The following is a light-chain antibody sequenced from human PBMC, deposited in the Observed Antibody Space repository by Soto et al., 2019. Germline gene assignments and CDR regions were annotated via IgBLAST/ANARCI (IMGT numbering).Light chain of an antibody. CDR3: SSDTSTSTRV. V-gene: IGLV2-14*03. CDR1: TNDIGAFNY. Sequence: QSALTQPASVSGSPGQSITISCTGTTNDIGAFNYVSWYQQHPGKAPKLILYDDTNWPSGVSNRFSGSKSGNTASLIISGPQAEDEDDYYCSSDTSTSTRVFGGGTKVTVL. CDR2: DDT. J-gene: IGLJ2*01.